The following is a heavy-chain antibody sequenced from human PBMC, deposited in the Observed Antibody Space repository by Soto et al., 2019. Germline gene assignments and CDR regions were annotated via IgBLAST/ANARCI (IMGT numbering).Heavy chain of an antibody. CDR2: IFHTGAT. Sequence: PSETLSLTCTVSGDSISSSCFYWGWIRQPPGKGLGWIGHIFHTGATYQNPTLKSRLRMSVDTSKNQFSLNLSSVTATDTAVYYCARRRIVPTTNFDYWGQGTLVTVSS. D-gene: IGHD1-26*01. CDR3: ARRRIVPTTNFDY. J-gene: IGHJ4*02. V-gene: IGHV4-39*01. CDR1: GDSISSSCFY.